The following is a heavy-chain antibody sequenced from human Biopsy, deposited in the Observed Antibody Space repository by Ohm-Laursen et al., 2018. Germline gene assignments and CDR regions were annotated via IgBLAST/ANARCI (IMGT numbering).Heavy chain of an antibody. V-gene: IGHV4-34*01. J-gene: IGHJ6*02. D-gene: IGHD6-13*01. CDR3: ARVPLPGIGAAYQGRFLYGMDV. CDR1: GGSFNGYF. CDR2: ITQSGST. Sequence: SKTLSLTCAVYGGSFNGYFWSWIRQPPGKGLEWIGDITQSGSTNYSPSLKSRVTISVDTAKKQFPLSLRSVTAADTAVYYCARVPLPGIGAAYQGRFLYGMDVWGQGTTVSVSS.